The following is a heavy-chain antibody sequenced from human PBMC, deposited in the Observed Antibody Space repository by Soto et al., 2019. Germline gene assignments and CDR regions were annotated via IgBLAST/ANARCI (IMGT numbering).Heavy chain of an antibody. CDR1: GYSISSSNW. D-gene: IGHD1-26*01. Sequence: SETLSLTCAVSGYSISSSNWWGWIRQPPGKGLEWIGYIYYSGTTYYNPYLKSRVTMSVDTSKKQLSLKLTSVTAVDTAVYYCARREIQGPIDYWGQGTLVTVSS. V-gene: IGHV4-28*01. CDR2: IYYSGTT. J-gene: IGHJ4*02. CDR3: ARREIQGPIDY.